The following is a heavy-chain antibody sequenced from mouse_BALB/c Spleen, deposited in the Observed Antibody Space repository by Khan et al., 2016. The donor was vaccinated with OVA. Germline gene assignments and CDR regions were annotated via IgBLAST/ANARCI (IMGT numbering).Heavy chain of an antibody. CDR3: TGGGYGSPFAY. CDR2: INPSNGVT. CDR1: GYTFTSFY. V-gene: IGHV1S81*02. J-gene: IGHJ3*01. D-gene: IGHD1-1*01. Sequence: VQLQQSGAELVKPGASVKLSCKASGYTFTSFYIYWVKQRPGQGLEGVGEINPSNGVTNFNEKFKSKATLTVDKSSSTAYMQLSSLTSEDSAVYCCTGGGYGSPFAYWGQGTLVTVS.